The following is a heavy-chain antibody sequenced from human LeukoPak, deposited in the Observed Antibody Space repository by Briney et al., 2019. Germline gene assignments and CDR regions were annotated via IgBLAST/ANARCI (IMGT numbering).Heavy chain of an antibody. J-gene: IGHJ3*02. CDR2: INPNSGGT. CDR3: ARLHGTHNAFDI. V-gene: IGHV1-2*02. CDR1: GYTFTGYY. Sequence: ASVKVSCKASGYTFTGYYMHWLRQAPGQGLEWMGWINPNSGGTNYAQKFQGRVTMTRDTSISTAYMELSRLRSDDTAVYYCARLHGTHNAFDIWGQGTMVTVSS. D-gene: IGHD2-21*01.